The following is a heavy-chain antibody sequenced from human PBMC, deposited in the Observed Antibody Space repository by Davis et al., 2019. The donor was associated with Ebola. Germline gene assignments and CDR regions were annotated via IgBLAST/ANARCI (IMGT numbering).Heavy chain of an antibody. Sequence: SVKVSCKASGGTFSSYAISWVRQAPGQGLEWMGGIIPIFGTANYAQKFQGRVTITADESTSTAYMELSSLRSEDTAVYYCARDPRGYYGSGRNGMDVWGQGTTVTVSS. D-gene: IGHD3-10*01. CDR3: ARDPRGYYGSGRNGMDV. J-gene: IGHJ6*02. CDR2: IIPIFGTA. CDR1: GGTFSSYA. V-gene: IGHV1-69*13.